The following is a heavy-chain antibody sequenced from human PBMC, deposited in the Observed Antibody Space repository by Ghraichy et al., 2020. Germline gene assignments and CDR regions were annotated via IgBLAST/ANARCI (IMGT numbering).Heavy chain of an antibody. CDR2: IYHSGST. CDR1: GGSISSGGNY. Sequence: SETLSLTCIVSGGSISSGGNYWSWIRQHPGKGLEWIGYIYHSGSTSYNPSLKSRVTISVDTSKNQFSLKLSSVTAADTAVYYCARATTTDYFYGMDVWGQGTTVIVSS. CDR3: ARATTTDYFYGMDV. J-gene: IGHJ6*02. D-gene: IGHD4-17*01. V-gene: IGHV4-31*03.